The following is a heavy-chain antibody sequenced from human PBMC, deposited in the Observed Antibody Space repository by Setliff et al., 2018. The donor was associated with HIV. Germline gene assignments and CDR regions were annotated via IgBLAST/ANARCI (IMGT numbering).Heavy chain of an antibody. CDR2: INVGNGNT. D-gene: IGHD2-15*01. Sequence: GASVKVSCKASGYIFTDYAVHWVRQAPGQSLEWMGWINVGNGNTRYSEKFQGRVTFARDTSATTAHMELSSLRSEDTAVYYCAKFIVPHRFTGGPLDYWGQGTLVTVSS. J-gene: IGHJ4*02. CDR1: GYIFTDYA. CDR3: AKFIVPHRFTGGPLDY. V-gene: IGHV1-3*01.